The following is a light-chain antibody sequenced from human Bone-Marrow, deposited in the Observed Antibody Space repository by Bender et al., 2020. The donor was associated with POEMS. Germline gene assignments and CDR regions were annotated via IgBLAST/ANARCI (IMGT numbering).Light chain of an antibody. CDR2: QDT. Sequence: SYEVTQPPSVSVSPGQTASITCSGDDLGVKYVAWYQQKPGQSPVLVIYQDTKRPSGIPERFSGSNSGNTATLTISGTQAMDEADYYCQAWDTYTVIFGRGTKLTVL. V-gene: IGLV3-1*01. J-gene: IGLJ2*01. CDR3: QAWDTYTVI. CDR1: DLGVKY.